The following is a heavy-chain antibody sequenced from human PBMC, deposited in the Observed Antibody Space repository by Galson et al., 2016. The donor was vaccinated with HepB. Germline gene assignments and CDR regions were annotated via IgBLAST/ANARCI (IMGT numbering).Heavy chain of an antibody. D-gene: IGHD3-16*01. J-gene: IGHJ4*02. CDR1: GDSISSGSYS. CDR2: IYHSGTT. CDR3: ARGRGPNWGFDF. Sequence: TLSLTCTVSGDSISSGSYSWTWIRQSPQKGLEWIGHIYHSGTTKYASSLKSRVCMSLDRMKNQFSLRMTSVIAADTAIYYCARGRGPNWGFDFWGQGILVTVSS. V-gene: IGHV4-30-2*06.